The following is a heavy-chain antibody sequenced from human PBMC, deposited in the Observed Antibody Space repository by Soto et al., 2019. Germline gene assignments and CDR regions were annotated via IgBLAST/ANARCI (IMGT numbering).Heavy chain of an antibody. CDR3: ARGPGGPGGPGDY. CDR1: GYTFTSYA. CDR2: INAGNGNT. J-gene: IGHJ4*02. Sequence: QVQLVQSGAEVKKPGASVKVSCKASGYTFTSYAMHWVRHAPGQRLEWMGWINAGNGNTKYSQKFKGRVTITRDTSASTAYMELSSLRSEDTAVYYCARGPGGPGGPGDYWGQGTLVTVSS. V-gene: IGHV1-3*01. D-gene: IGHD2-15*01.